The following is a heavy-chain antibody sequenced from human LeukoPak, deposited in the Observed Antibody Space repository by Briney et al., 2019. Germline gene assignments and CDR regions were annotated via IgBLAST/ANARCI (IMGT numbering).Heavy chain of an antibody. J-gene: IGHJ6*03. V-gene: IGHV1-18*01. CDR1: GYTFTSYG. CDR3: ARDLDCSSTSCSWWDYYYYMDV. Sequence: ASVKVSCKASGYTFTSYGISWVRQAPGQGLEWMGWISAYNGNTNYAQKLQGRVTMTTDTSTSTAYMELRSLRSDDTAVYYCARDLDCSSTSCSWWDYYYYMDVWGKGTTVTVSS. D-gene: IGHD2-2*01. CDR2: ISAYNGNT.